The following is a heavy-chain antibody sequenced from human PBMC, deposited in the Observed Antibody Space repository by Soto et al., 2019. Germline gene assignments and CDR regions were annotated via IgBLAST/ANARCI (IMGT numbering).Heavy chain of an antibody. Sequence: QVELVQSGAEVKKPGASVKVSCKASGYTFTSYDINWVRQATGQGLEWMGWMNPNSGNTAYAQKFQGRVTMTRNTSISTAYMELSSLRSEDTAVYYCAREKSSGYYYDYWGQGTLVTVSS. CDR2: MNPNSGNT. CDR1: GYTFTSYD. V-gene: IGHV1-8*01. D-gene: IGHD3-22*01. CDR3: AREKSSGYYYDY. J-gene: IGHJ4*02.